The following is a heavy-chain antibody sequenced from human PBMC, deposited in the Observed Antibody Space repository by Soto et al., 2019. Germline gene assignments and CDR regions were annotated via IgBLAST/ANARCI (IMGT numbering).Heavy chain of an antibody. D-gene: IGHD6-19*01. CDR3: ARDSPGPGIAVAGTVY. J-gene: IGHJ4*02. Sequence: GGSLRLSCAASGFTFSSYGMHWVRQAPGKGLEWVAVIWYDGSNKYYADSVKGRFTISRDNSKNTLYLQMDSLRAEDTAVYYCARDSPGPGIAVAGTVYWGQGTLVTV. CDR1: GFTFSSYG. CDR2: IWYDGSNK. V-gene: IGHV3-33*01.